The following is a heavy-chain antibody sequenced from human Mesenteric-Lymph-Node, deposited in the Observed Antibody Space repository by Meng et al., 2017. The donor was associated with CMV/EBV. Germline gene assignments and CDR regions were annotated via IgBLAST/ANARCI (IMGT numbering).Heavy chain of an antibody. CDR2: VYYSGST. J-gene: IGHJ4*02. CDR3: ARVEYYGSGSYYLGVDY. V-gene: IGHV4-61*01. Sequence: SLSSGSYNWSWIRQPPGKGLEWIGCVYYSGSTNYNPSLKSRVTISVDTSKNQFSLTLRSVTAADTAMYYCARVEYYGSGSYYLGVDYWGQGTLVTVSS. D-gene: IGHD3-10*01. CDR1: SLSSGSYN.